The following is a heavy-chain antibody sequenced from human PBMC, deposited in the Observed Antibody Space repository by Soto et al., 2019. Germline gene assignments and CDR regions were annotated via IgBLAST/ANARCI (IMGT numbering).Heavy chain of an antibody. CDR3: ARGREGPFFDF. J-gene: IGHJ5*01. CDR2: IYSRGRS. V-gene: IGHV4-30-2*01. CDR1: DASSGNVCYS. Sequence: SQPHSLTNTVADASSGNVCYSRIWIRQPPGRALEWIGYIYSRGRSDYNPSLKSRVTISIDRSKNQFSLRLTSVTAADAAVYYCARGREGPFFDFWGQGALVTVSS.